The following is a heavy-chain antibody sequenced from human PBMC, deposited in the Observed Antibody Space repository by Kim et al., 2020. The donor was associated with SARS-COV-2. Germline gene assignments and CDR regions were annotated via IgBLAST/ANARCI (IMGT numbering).Heavy chain of an antibody. CDR3: ARHVTLLALEHGNEASGLNWFDP. Sequence: SETLSLTCTVSGGSISSSSYYWGWIRQPPGKGLEWIGSIYYSGSTYYNPSLKSRVTISVDTSKNQFSLKLSSVTAADTAVYYCARHVTLLALEHGNEASGLNWFDPWGQGTLVTVSS. D-gene: IGHD1-1*01. J-gene: IGHJ5*02. V-gene: IGHV4-39*01. CDR1: GGSISSSSYY. CDR2: IYYSGST.